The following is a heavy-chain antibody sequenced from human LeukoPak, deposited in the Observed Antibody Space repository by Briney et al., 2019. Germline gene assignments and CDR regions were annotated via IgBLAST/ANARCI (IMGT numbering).Heavy chain of an antibody. CDR3: ARDRKNSIAVAGTFNY. V-gene: IGHV1-3*01. D-gene: IGHD6-19*01. CDR2: INAGNGNT. Sequence: ASVKVSCKASGYTFTSYAMHWVRQAPGQRLEGMGWINAGNGNTKYSQKFQGRVTITRDTSASTAYMELSSLRSEDTAVYYCARDRKNSIAVAGTFNYWGQGTLVTVSS. J-gene: IGHJ4*02. CDR1: GYTFTSYA.